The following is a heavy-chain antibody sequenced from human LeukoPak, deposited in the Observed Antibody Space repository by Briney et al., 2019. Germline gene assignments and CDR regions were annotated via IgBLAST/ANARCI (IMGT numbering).Heavy chain of an antibody. CDR2: IYPGDSDT. Sequence: GESLKISCKGSGYSFTSYWIGWVRQMPGKGLEWMGIIYPGDSDTRYSPSFQGQVTISADKSISTAYLQWSSLKASDTAMYYCARLYYDFWSGSVPCAFDIWGQGTMVTVSS. CDR3: ARLYYDFWSGSVPCAFDI. D-gene: IGHD3-3*01. CDR1: GYSFTSYW. V-gene: IGHV5-51*01. J-gene: IGHJ3*02.